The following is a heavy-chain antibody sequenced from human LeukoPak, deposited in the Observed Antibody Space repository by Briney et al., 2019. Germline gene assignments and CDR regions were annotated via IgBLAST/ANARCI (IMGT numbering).Heavy chain of an antibody. CDR2: IHSDGSST. J-gene: IGHJ3*02. Sequence: PGGSLRLSCAASRFTFSTYWMHWVRQAPGKGLVWVSRIHSDGSSTSYADSVKGRFTISRDNAKNTLYLQMNSLRAEDTAVYYCARENKWLPTSDAFDIWAKGQWSPSLQ. CDR1: RFTFSTYW. D-gene: IGHD3-22*01. CDR3: ARENKWLPTSDAFDI. V-gene: IGHV3-74*01.